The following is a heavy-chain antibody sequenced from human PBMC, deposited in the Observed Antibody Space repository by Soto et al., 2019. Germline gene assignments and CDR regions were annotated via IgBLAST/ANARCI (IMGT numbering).Heavy chain of an antibody. CDR2: ISSSTI. Sequence: EVQLVESGGGLVQPGGSLRLSCAASGFTFSSYSMKWVRQAPGKGLEWVSYISSSTIYYADSVKGRFTISRDNAKNSLYLQMNSLRDEDTAVYYCAREGGRLNWFDPWGQGTLVTVSS. D-gene: IGHD2-15*01. CDR3: AREGGRLNWFDP. J-gene: IGHJ5*02. V-gene: IGHV3-48*02. CDR1: GFTFSSYS.